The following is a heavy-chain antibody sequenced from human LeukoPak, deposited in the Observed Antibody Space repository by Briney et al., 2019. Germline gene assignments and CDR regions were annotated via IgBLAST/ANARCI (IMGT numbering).Heavy chain of an antibody. CDR3: AKDRSWYFDY. D-gene: IGHD6-13*01. Sequence: GGSLRLSCAASGFTFSSYGMHWVRQAPGKGLEWVAVISYDGSNKYYADSVKGRFTISRDNSKNTLYLQMISLRAEDTAVYYCAKDRSWYFDYWGQGTLVTVSS. CDR1: GFTFSSYG. J-gene: IGHJ4*02. V-gene: IGHV3-30*18. CDR2: ISYDGSNK.